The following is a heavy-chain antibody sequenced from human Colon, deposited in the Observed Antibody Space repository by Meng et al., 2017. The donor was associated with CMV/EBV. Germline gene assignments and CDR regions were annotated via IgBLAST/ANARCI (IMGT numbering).Heavy chain of an antibody. CDR1: GFTFSSYA. V-gene: IGHV3-23*01. CDR3: AKGGLAVPAAIYHYYYYGMDV. CDR2: ISGSGSDT. Sequence: GGSLRLSCAASGFTFSSYAMTWVRRAPGKGLEWVSVISGSGSDTHYADSVKGRFTISRDNSKNTLYLQMNSLRAEDTAVYYCAKGGLAVPAAIYHYYYYGMDVWGQGTTVTVSS. D-gene: IGHD2-2*02. J-gene: IGHJ6*02.